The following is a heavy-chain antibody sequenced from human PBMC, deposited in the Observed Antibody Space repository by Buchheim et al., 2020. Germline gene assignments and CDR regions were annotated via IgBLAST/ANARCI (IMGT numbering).Heavy chain of an antibody. Sequence: EVQVLESGGGLAQPGGSLRLSCAASGFSFSTYAMHWVRQAPGKGLEWVSGISGSGGSTYYADSVKGRFSISRDNSKNILYLEMNSLRAEDTAVDYCAKKGLGRYVDYFDHWGQGTL. D-gene: IGHD1-26*01. CDR3: AKKGLGRYVDYFDH. CDR2: ISGSGGST. V-gene: IGHV3-23*01. CDR1: GFSFSTYA. J-gene: IGHJ4*02.